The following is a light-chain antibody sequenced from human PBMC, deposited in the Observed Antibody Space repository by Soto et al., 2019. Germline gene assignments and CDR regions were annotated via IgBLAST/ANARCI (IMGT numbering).Light chain of an antibody. Sequence: VPFTCRDSQNINNLIAWYQQPAGKAPNFLLYDASTLESGAPSRFSGSGVGTEFSITISSLQTDDFGSYYCQHMRPFGQGTKVDIK. J-gene: IGKJ1*01. CDR1: QNINNL. CDR3: QHMRP. V-gene: IGKV1-5*01. CDR2: DAS.